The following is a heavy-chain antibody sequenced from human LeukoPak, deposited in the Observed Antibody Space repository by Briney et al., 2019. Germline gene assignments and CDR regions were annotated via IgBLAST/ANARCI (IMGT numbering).Heavy chain of an antibody. Sequence: SQTLSLTCAVPGGSISSGGYSWSWIRQPPGKGLEWIGYIYHSGSTYYNPSLKSRVTISVDRSKNQFSLKLSSVTAADTAVYYCARGGGVYYDILTGYSPGVWFDPWGQGTLVTVSS. V-gene: IGHV4-30-2*01. CDR1: GGSISSGGYS. CDR2: IYHSGST. CDR3: ARGGGVYYDILTGYSPGVWFDP. J-gene: IGHJ5*02. D-gene: IGHD3-9*01.